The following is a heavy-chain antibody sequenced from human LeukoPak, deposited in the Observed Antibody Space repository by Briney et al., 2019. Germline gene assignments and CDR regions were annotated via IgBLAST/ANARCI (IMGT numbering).Heavy chain of an antibody. D-gene: IGHD6-19*01. CDR3: ARDRGSRGSSGWSLGLDPFDI. CDR2: IIPIFGTA. J-gene: IGHJ3*02. Sequence: GASVKVSCKASGGTFSSYAISWVRQAPGQGLEWMGGIIPIFGTANYAQKFQGRVTITADESTSTAYMELSSLRSEDTAVYYCARDRGSRGSSGWSLGLDPFDIWGQGTMVTVSS. CDR1: GGTFSSYA. V-gene: IGHV1-69*13.